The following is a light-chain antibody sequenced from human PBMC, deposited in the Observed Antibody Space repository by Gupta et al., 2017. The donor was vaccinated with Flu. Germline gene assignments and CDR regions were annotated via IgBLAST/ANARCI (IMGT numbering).Light chain of an antibody. V-gene: IGLV2-11*01. CDR3: SSYDASNTCVG. Sequence: QSALTQPRSVSGSPGQSVTISCTGGSSDVGGYNYVSWYPQYTGKATNLMIDDVTKRPSGVTDRVSCSKAGNTASLPIKGLQADEEAEYDGSSYDASNTCVGFGGGTKLTVL. CDR1: SSDVGGYNY. CDR2: DVT. J-gene: IGLJ3*02.